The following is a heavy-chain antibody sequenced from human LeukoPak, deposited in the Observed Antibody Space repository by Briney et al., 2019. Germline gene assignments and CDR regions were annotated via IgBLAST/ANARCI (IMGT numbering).Heavy chain of an antibody. V-gene: IGHV3-23*01. CDR2: ISGSGGST. CDR1: GFTFSSYA. D-gene: IGHD3-10*01. J-gene: IGHJ3*02. Sequence: GGSLRLSCAVSGFTFSSYAMSWVRQAPGKGLEWVSAISGSGGSTYYADSVKGRFTISRDNSKNTLYLQMNSLRAEDTAVYYSAKCLRGAADAFDIWGQGTMVTVSS. CDR3: AKCLRGAADAFDI.